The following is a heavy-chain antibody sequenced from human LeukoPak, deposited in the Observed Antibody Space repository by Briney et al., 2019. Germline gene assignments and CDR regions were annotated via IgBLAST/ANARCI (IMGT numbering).Heavy chain of an antibody. V-gene: IGHV1-24*01. D-gene: IGHD6-13*01. CDR3: ATDGQQLVQAEYFQH. CDR2: FDPEDGET. CDR1: VYTLTELS. Sequence: GASVKVSCKVSVYTLTELSMHWVRQAPGKGLEWMGGFDPEDGETIYAQKFQGRVTMTEDTSTDTAYMELSSLRSEDTAVYYCATDGQQLVQAEYFQHWGQGTLVTVSS. J-gene: IGHJ1*01.